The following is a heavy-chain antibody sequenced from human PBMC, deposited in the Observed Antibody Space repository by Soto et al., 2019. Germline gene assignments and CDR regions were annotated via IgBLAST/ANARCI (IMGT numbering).Heavy chain of an antibody. D-gene: IGHD3-10*01. Sequence: SLKVSCKASGGTLSSYAIILLRQAPGQGLEWVGGIIPIFGTANYAQKFQGRVTITADKSTSTAYMELSSLRSEDTAVYYCARQYYYGSGSYFPYDWGQGTLVTVSS. J-gene: IGHJ4*02. V-gene: IGHV1-69*06. CDR3: ARQYYYGSGSYFPYD. CDR1: GGTLSSYA. CDR2: IIPIFGTA.